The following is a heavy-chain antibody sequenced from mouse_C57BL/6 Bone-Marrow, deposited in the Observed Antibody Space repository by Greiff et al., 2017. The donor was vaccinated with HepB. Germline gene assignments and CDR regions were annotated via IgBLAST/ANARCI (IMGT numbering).Heavy chain of an antibody. CDR1: GYTFTSYW. D-gene: IGHD1-1*01. V-gene: IGHV1-50*01. Sequence: QVHVKQPGAELVKPGASVKLSCKASGYTFTSYWMQWVKQRPGQGLEWIGEIDPSDSYTNYNQKFKGKATLTVDTSSSTAYMQLSSLTSEDSAVYYCASTRIYYYGSSFDYWGQGTTLTVSS. CDR3: ASTRIYYYGSSFDY. CDR2: IDPSDSYT. J-gene: IGHJ2*01.